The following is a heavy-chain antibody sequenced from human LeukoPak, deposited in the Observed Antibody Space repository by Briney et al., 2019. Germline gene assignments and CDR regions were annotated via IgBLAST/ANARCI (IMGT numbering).Heavy chain of an antibody. CDR1: GLTFSSSW. J-gene: IGHJ4*02. D-gene: IGHD3-10*01. CDR3: ARDPCHGALDY. V-gene: IGHV3-7*03. CDR2: IKQDGTEE. Sequence: VGSLRLSCVASGLTFSSSWMSWVRRAPGKGLEWVANIKQDGTEEYYVDSVRGRFSISKDNAKNSHYLQMNSLRAEDTAVYYCARDPCHGALDYWGQGALVTVSS.